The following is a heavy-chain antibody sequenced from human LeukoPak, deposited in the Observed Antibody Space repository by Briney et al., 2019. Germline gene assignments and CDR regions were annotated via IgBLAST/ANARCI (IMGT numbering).Heavy chain of an antibody. CDR3: ARSKALRLDDIYY. D-gene: IGHD3-9*01. CDR2: INPSGGST. V-gene: IGHV1-46*01. J-gene: IGHJ4*02. Sequence: ASVKVSCKASGYTFTIYYMHWVRQAPGQGLEWMGIINPSGGSTSYAQKFQGRVTITADESTSTAYMELSSLRSEDTAVYYCARSKALRLDDIYYWGQGTLVTVSS. CDR1: GYTFTIYY.